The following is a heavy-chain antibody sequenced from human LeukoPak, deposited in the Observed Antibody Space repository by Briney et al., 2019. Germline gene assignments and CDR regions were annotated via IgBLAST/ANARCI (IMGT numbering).Heavy chain of an antibody. CDR3: AAQYSGYVRLDY. J-gene: IGHJ4*02. Sequence: SETLSLTCAVYGGSFSGYYWSWIRQPPGKGLEWIGETSHSGSTNYNPSLKSRVTISVDTSKNQFSLKLSSVTAADTAVYYCAAQYSGYVRLDYWGQGTLVTVSS. CDR1: GGSFSGYY. V-gene: IGHV4-34*01. D-gene: IGHD5-12*01. CDR2: TSHSGST.